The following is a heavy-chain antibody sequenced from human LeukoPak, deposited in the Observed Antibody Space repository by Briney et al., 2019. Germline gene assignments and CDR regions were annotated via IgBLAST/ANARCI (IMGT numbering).Heavy chain of an antibody. V-gene: IGHV3-23*01. CDR2: ISGSGGST. CDR3: AKDSRNGDYDFDY. Sequence: GGSLRLSCTASGFTFSSYGMNWVRQAPGKGLEWVSAISGSGGSTYYADSVKGRFTISRDNSRNTLYLQMNSLRAEDTAVYYCAKDSRNGDYDFDYWGQGTLVTVSS. D-gene: IGHD4-17*01. CDR1: GFTFSSYG. J-gene: IGHJ4*02.